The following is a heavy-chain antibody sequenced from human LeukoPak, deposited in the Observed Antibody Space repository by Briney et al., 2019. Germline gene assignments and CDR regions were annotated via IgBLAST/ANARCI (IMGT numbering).Heavy chain of an antibody. J-gene: IGHJ4*02. CDR1: RFTSSSYS. CDR3: ASVDTAMVTMDY. Sequence: VGSLRLSCAASRFTSSSYSMNWVRQAPGKGLEWVSYISSSNNTIYYSDSVKGRFTISRDNAKNSLYLQMNSLRAEDTAVYYCASVDTAMVTMDYWGQGTLVTVSS. CDR2: ISSSNNTI. V-gene: IGHV3-48*01. D-gene: IGHD5-18*01.